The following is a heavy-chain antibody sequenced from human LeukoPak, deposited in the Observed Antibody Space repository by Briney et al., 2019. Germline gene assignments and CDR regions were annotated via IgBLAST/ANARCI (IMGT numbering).Heavy chain of an antibody. CDR2: INPNSGGT. Sequence: ASVKVSCKASGYTFTGYYMHWVRQAPGQGLEWMGWINPNSGGTNYAQKFQGRVTMTRDTSISTAYMELSRLRSEDTAVYYCATDRYCSSTSCYRLDYYGMDVWGQGTTVTVSS. CDR1: GYTFTGYY. D-gene: IGHD2-2*02. V-gene: IGHV1-2*02. CDR3: ATDRYCSSTSCYRLDYYGMDV. J-gene: IGHJ6*02.